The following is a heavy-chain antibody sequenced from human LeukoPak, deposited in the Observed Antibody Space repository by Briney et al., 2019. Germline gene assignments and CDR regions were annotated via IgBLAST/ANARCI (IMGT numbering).Heavy chain of an antibody. CDR2: INHSGIT. Sequence: SETLSLTCTVSSYSLSSGYYWGWIRQSPGKGLEWIASINHSGITYYNPSLKSRVTISVDTSKNQFSLKPTSVTAADTAVYYCGRDRPTGYYDYWGQGILVTVSP. CDR3: GRDRPTGYYDY. D-gene: IGHD3-9*01. CDR1: SYSLSSGYY. J-gene: IGHJ4*02. V-gene: IGHV4-38-2*02.